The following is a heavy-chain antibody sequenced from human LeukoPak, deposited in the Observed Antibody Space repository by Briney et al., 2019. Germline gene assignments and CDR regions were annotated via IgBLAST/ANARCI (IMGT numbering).Heavy chain of an antibody. CDR3: AKGDKMLTWRRTYNRFDP. J-gene: IGHJ5*02. CDR1: GFTFDDYA. CDR2: ISWNSGSI. V-gene: IGHV3-9*01. Sequence: GGSLRLSCAASGFTFDDYAMHWVRQAPGKGLEWVSGISWNSGSIGYADSVKGRFTISRDNAKNSLYLQMNSLRAEDTAVYYCAKGDKMLTWRRTYNRFDPWGQGTLVTVSS. D-gene: IGHD3-16*01.